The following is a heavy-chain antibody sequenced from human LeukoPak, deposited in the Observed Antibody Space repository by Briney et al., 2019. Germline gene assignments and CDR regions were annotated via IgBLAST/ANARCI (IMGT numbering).Heavy chain of an antibody. V-gene: IGHV3-33*01. CDR3: ARDKDAFDI. J-gene: IGHJ3*02. CDR1: GFIFSSYG. Sequence: PGRPLRLTCAASGFIFSSYGMHWVRQAPGKGLEWVALIWSDGSNKYYADSVKGQFTISRDNSKKTVYLQMNNLRAEDTAVYYCARDKDAFDIWGQGTMVTVSS. CDR2: IWSDGSNK.